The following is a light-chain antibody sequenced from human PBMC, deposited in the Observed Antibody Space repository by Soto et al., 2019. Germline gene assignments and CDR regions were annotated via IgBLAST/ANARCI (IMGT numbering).Light chain of an antibody. CDR2: GHN. J-gene: IGLJ3*02. CDR1: YSNIGAGYE. CDR3: QSYDSSLSGSGV. Sequence: VLTQPPSVSGAPGQRVTISCTGSYSNIGAGYEVHWYQQIPGTAPKLLISGHNNRPSGVPDRFFGSKSGTSASLTIIGLRAEDEADYYCQSYDSSLSGSGVFGGGTKVTVL. V-gene: IGLV1-40*01.